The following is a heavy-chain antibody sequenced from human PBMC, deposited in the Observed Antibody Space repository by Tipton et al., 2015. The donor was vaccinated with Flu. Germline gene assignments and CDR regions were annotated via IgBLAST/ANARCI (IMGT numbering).Heavy chain of an antibody. CDR2: ISGTGVRM. Sequence: SLRLSCAATGFSFSRYAISWVRQAPGKGLEWVSAISGTGVRMIYADSVKGRFTISRDNSENMLSLEMNSLRAEDTAVYYCAKDFEAMAGIGMDVWGQGTTVTVSS. J-gene: IGHJ6*02. CDR1: GFSFSRYA. V-gene: IGHV3-23*01. D-gene: IGHD6-19*01. CDR3: AKDFEAMAGIGMDV.